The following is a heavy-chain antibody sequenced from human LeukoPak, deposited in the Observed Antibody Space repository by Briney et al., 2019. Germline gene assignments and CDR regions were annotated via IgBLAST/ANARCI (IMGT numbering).Heavy chain of an antibody. CDR1: GFTVSSNY. J-gene: IGHJ6*02. CDR3: AREGAYQLLSSYYFYGMDV. D-gene: IGHD1-26*01. CDR2: IYSGGST. V-gene: IGHV3-53*05. Sequence: PGGSLRLSCAASGFTVSSNYMSWVRQAPGKGLEWVSVIYSGGSTYYADSVKGRFTISRDNSKNTLYLQMNSLRAEDTALYYCAREGAYQLLSSYYFYGMDVWGQGTTVTVSS.